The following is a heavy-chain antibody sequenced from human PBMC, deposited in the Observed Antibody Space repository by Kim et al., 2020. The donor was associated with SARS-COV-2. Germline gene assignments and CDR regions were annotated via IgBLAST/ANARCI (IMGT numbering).Heavy chain of an antibody. CDR2: INWNGGST. D-gene: IGHD3-22*01. V-gene: IGHV3-20*04. CDR1: GFTFDDYG. CDR3: ARVRSPRYYYDSSGYYYGY. J-gene: IGHJ4*02. Sequence: GGSLRLSCAASGFTFDDYGMSWVRQAPGKGLEWVSGINWNGGSTGYADSVKGRFTISRDNAKNSLYLQMNSLRAEDTALYYCARVRSPRYYYDSSGYYYGYWGQGTLVTVSS.